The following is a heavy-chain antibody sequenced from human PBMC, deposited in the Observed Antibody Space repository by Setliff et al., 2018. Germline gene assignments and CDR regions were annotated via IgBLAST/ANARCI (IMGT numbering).Heavy chain of an antibody. CDR1: GYSISSGHF. CDR3: RLAHCNDTSCEEALDY. D-gene: IGHD2-2*01. Sequence: ASETLSLTCGVSGYSISSGHFWGWIRQPPGKGLEWIGEISHSGSTNYSPSLKSRVTMSVDKSKNQFSLNLNSVTAADTAVYYFRLAHCNDTSCEEALDYWSQGTLVTVSS. J-gene: IGHJ4*02. V-gene: IGHV4-38-2*01. CDR2: ISHSGST.